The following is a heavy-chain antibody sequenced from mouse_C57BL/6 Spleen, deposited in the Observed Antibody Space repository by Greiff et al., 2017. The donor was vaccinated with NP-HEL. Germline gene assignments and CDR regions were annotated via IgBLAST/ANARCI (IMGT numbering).Heavy chain of an antibody. Sequence: QVQLQQPGAELVKPGASVKMSCKASGYTFTRYWMHWVKQRPGRGLEWIGRIVPNSVGTKYNEKFKSKATLTVDIPSSTAYSQLSRLTSEDAAVYYCAIRLYDDDGDWSDYWGQGTLVTVSA. CDR1: GYTFTRYW. D-gene: IGHD2-4*01. V-gene: IGHV1-72*01. J-gene: IGHJ3*01. CDR3: AIRLYDDDGDWSDY. CDR2: IVPNSVGT.